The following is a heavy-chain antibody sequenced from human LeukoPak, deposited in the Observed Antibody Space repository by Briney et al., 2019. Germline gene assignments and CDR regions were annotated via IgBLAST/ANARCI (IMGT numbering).Heavy chain of an antibody. V-gene: IGHV3-23*01. CDR3: AKPYGGIGYGMDV. CDR2: ISGSGGSA. Sequence: PGGSLRLSCAASGFTFSSYAMSWVRQAPGKGLEWVSAISGSGGSAYYADSVKGRFTISRDNSKNTLYLQMNSLRAEDTAVYYCAKPYGGIGYGMDVWGQGTTVTVSS. J-gene: IGHJ6*02. CDR1: GFTFSSYA. D-gene: IGHD2-8*01.